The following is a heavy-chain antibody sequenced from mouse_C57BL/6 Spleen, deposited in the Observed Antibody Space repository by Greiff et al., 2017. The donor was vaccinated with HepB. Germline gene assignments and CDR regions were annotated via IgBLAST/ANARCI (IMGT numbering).Heavy chain of an antibody. D-gene: IGHD3-1*01. CDR3: VRAEVFSRAPWFPY. CDR2: INPNNGGT. J-gene: IGHJ3*01. CDR1: GYTFTDYN. Sequence: EVQLQQSGPELVKPGASVKIPCKASGYTFTDYNMDWVKQSHGKSLEWIGDINPNNGGTIYNQKFKGKATLTVDKSSSTAYMELRSLTSEDTAVYYCVRAEVFSRAPWFPYWGQGTLVTVSA. V-gene: IGHV1-18*01.